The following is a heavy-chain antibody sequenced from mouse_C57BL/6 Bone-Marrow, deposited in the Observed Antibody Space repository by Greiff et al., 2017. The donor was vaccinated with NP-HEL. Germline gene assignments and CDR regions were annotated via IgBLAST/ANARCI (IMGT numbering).Heavy chain of an antibody. J-gene: IGHJ4*01. CDR3: ARGLVTTRAMDY. D-gene: IGHD2-2*01. V-gene: IGHV3-6*01. Sequence: ESGPGLVKPSQSLSLTCSVTGYSITSGYYWNWIRQFPGNKLEWMGYIRYDGSNNYNPSLKNRISITRDTSKNQFFLKLNCVTTEDTATYYCARGLVTTRAMDYWGQGTSVTVSS. CDR2: IRYDGSN. CDR1: GYSITSGYY.